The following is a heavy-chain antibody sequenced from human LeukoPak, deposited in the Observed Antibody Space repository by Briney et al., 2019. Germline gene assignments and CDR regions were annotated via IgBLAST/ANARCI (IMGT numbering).Heavy chain of an antibody. Sequence: PGGSLRLSCAASGFTFSSYEMNWVRQAPGKGLEWVSYITSSGSTTHYADSVKGRFTIPRDNAKNSLYLQMNSLRAEDTAVYYCAELGITMIGGVWGKGTTVTISS. CDR3: AELGITMIGGV. CDR1: GFTFSSYE. D-gene: IGHD3-10*02. J-gene: IGHJ6*04. CDR2: ITSSGSTT. V-gene: IGHV3-48*03.